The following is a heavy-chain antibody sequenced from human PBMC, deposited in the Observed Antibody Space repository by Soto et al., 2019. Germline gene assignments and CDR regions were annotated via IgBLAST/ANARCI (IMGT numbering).Heavy chain of an antibody. CDR2: TYYRSNWRH. CDR1: GDSVSSNTAA. V-gene: IGHV6-1*01. Sequence: QTLSLTCAISGDSVSSNTAAWNWIRSSPSRGLEWLGRTYYRSNWRHDYAVSVRSRITVNPDTSKNHFSLQLNSVTPDDTAVYYCARGVAGSGFDLWGQGTLVTVPS. D-gene: IGHD6-19*01. CDR3: ARGVAGSGFDL. J-gene: IGHJ4*02.